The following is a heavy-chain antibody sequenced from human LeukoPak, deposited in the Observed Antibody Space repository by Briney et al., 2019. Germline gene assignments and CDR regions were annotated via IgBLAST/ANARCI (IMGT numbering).Heavy chain of an antibody. CDR3: AKDYSKTSYYGSGTYYRPKWFDP. D-gene: IGHD3-10*01. CDR2: ITGSGDRT. J-gene: IGHJ5*02. Sequence: GGTLRLSCAASGFTFTNHGMSWVRQALGKGLEWVSAITGSGDRTYYADSVKGRFTISRDNSKNTLYLQMNSLRAEDTAVYYCAKDYSKTSYYGSGTYYRPKWFDPWGQGTLVTVSS. CDR1: GFTFTNHG. V-gene: IGHV3-23*01.